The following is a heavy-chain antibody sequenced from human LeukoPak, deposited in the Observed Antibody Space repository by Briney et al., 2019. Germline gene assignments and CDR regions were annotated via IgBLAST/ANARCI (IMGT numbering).Heavy chain of an antibody. CDR3: ASYGSGSYSSPSDY. V-gene: IGHV3-30-3*01. CDR1: GFTISSNY. J-gene: IGHJ4*02. D-gene: IGHD3-10*01. Sequence: GGSLRLSCAASGFTISSNYMNWVRQAPGKGPEWVAVISHDGSNKYHADSVKGRFTVSRDNSKNTLYLQMNSLRAEDTAVYYCASYGSGSYSSPSDYWGQGTLVTVSS. CDR2: ISHDGSNK.